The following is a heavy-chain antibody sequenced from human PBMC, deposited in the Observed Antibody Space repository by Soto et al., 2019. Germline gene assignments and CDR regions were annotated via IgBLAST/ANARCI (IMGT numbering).Heavy chain of an antibody. CDR3: ARGPDGYMDDY. J-gene: IGHJ4*02. CDR2: INHSGST. CDR1: GGSFSGYY. V-gene: IGHV4-34*01. Sequence: ASETLSLTCAVYGGSFSGYYWSWIRQPPGKGLEWIGEINHSGSTNYNPSLKSRVTIAVDTSKNQFSLKLSSVTAADTAVYYCARGPDGYMDDYWGQGTLVTVSS. D-gene: IGHD5-12*01.